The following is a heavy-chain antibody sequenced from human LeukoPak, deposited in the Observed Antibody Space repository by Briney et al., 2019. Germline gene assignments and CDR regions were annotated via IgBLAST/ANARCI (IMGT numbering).Heavy chain of an antibody. CDR3: ARLFDGLDY. D-gene: IGHD2-8*01. CDR2: IYYSGST. CDR1: GGSISSYY. Sequence: SETLSLTCTVSGGSISSYYWSWIRQPPGKGLEWIGYIYYSGSTNYNPSLKSRVTISVDTSKNQFSLKLSSVTAADTAVYYCARLFDGLDYWGQGTLVTVSS. V-gene: IGHV4-59*08. J-gene: IGHJ4*02.